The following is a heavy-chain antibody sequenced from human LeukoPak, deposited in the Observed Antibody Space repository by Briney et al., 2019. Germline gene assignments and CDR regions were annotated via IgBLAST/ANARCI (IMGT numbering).Heavy chain of an antibody. V-gene: IGHV3-21*01. J-gene: IGHJ4*02. CDR1: GFTFSSYS. CDR3: ARDRGVATISGISDY. CDR2: ISSSSSYI. Sequence: PGGFLRLSCAASGFTFSSYSMNWVRQAPGKGLEWVSSISSSSSYIYYADSVKGRFTISRDNAKNSLYLQMNSLRAEDTAVYYCARDRGVATISGISDYWGQGTLVTVSS. D-gene: IGHD5-12*01.